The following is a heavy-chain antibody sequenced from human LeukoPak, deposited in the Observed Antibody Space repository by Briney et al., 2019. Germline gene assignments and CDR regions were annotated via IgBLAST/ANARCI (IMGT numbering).Heavy chain of an antibody. V-gene: IGHV1-69*13. J-gene: IGHJ4*02. D-gene: IGHD3-10*01. CDR1: GGTFSIYA. Sequence: SVNVSCKASGGTFSIYAISWVRQAPGQGLEWMGGIIPIFGTANYAQKFQGRVTITADESTSTAYMELSSLRSEDTAVYYCARDSSGSYEFDYWGQGTLVTVSS. CDR3: ARDSSGSYEFDY. CDR2: IIPIFGTA.